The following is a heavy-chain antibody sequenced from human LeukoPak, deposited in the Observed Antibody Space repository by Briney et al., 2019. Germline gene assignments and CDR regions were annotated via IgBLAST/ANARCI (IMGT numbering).Heavy chain of an antibody. CDR2: VYDTGST. D-gene: IGHD3-3*01. V-gene: IGHV4-39*01. Sequence: SETLSLTCTVSGDSIRSNNYYWGWIRQPPGKGLEWIGSVYDTGSTFYNPSLKSRVIISVDTSKNQFSLKLSSVTAADTAVYYCQSRFLEWLLDYWGQGTLVTVSS. CDR3: QSRFLEWLLDY. CDR1: GDSIRSNNYY. J-gene: IGHJ4*02.